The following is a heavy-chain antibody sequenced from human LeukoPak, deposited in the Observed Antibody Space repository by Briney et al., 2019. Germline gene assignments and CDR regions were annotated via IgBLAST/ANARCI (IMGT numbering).Heavy chain of an antibody. V-gene: IGHV3-20*04. CDR3: ARKGGYDYVWGSYRSSYFDY. D-gene: IGHD3-16*02. CDR1: GFTFDDYG. J-gene: IGHJ4*02. CDR2: INWNGGST. Sequence: GGSLRLSCAASGFTFDDYGMSWVRQAPGKGLEWVSGINWNGGSTGYADSVKGRFTISRDNAKNSLYLQMNSLRAGDTALYYCARKGGYDYVWGSYRSSYFDYWGQGTLVTVSS.